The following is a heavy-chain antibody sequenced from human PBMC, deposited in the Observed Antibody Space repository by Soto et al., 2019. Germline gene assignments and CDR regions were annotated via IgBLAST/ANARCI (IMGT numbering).Heavy chain of an antibody. J-gene: IGHJ6*02. CDR3: ASGGVYYDSSGYYGGLRYGMDV. D-gene: IGHD3-22*01. Sequence: SETLSLTCAVSGGSISSSNWWSWVRQPPGKGLEWIGEIYHSGSTNYNPSLKSRVTISVDTSKNQFSLKLSSVTAADTAVYYCASGGVYYDSSGYYGGLRYGMDVWGQGTTVTVSS. CDR1: GGSISSSNW. CDR2: IYHSGST. V-gene: IGHV4-4*02.